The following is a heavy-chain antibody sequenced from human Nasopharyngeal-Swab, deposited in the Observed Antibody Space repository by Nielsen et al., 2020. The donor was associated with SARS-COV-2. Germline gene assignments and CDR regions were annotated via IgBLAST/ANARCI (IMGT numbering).Heavy chain of an antibody. CDR3: AKDLVRDTYYFDY. J-gene: IGHJ4*02. CDR1: GFTFSSYA. D-gene: IGHD4-17*01. Sequence: GESLKISCAASGFTFSSYAMSWVRQAPGKGLEWVSAISGSGGSTYYADSVKGRFTISRDNSKNTLYLQMNSLRAEDTAVYYCAKDLVRDTYYFDYWGQGTLATVSS. CDR2: ISGSGGST. V-gene: IGHV3-23*01.